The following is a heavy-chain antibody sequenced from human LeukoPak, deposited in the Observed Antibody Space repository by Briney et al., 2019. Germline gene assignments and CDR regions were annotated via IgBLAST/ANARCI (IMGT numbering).Heavy chain of an antibody. J-gene: IGHJ4*02. CDR3: ARLSGYSYGFNY. V-gene: IGHV1-2*06. D-gene: IGHD5-18*01. CDR1: GYTFTGYY. Sequence: GASVKVSCKASGYTFTGYYMHWVRQAPGQGLEWMGRINPNSGGTNYAQKFQGRVTMTRDTSISTAYMELSRLRSDDTAVYYCARLSGYSYGFNYWGQGTLVTVSS. CDR2: INPNSGGT.